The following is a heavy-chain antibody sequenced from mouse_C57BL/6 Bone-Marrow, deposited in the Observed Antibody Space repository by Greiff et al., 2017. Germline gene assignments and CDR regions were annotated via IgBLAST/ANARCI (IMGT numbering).Heavy chain of an antibody. D-gene: IGHD1-1*01. Sequence: VKLVESGPGLVAPSQSLSITCTVSGFSLTSYAISWVRQPPGKGLEWLGVIWTGGGTNYNSALKSRLSISKDNSKSQVFLKMNSLQTDDTARYYCARKGDYGSSYASYYYAMDYWGQGTSVTVSS. CDR2: IWTGGGT. J-gene: IGHJ4*01. CDR1: GFSLTSYA. CDR3: ARKGDYGSSYASYYYAMDY. V-gene: IGHV2-9-1*01.